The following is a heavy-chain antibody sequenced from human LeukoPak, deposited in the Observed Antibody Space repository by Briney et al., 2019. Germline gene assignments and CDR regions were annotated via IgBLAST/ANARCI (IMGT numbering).Heavy chain of an antibody. CDR2: IWYDGSNK. J-gene: IGHJ6*03. CDR3: ARDELNYYYMDV. V-gene: IGHV3-33*01. D-gene: IGHD1-26*01. Sequence: GGSLRLSCAASGFTFSSYGMHWVRQAPGKGLEGVAVIWYDGSNKYYADSVKGRFTIPRDNSKNTLYLQMNSLRAEDTAVYYCARDELNYYYMDVWGKGTTVTVSS. CDR1: GFTFSSYG.